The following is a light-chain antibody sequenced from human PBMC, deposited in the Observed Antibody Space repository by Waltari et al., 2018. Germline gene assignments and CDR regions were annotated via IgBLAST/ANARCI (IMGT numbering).Light chain of an antibody. CDR3: SSYATSYIVL. CDR2: EVS. J-gene: IGLJ2*01. CDR1: NNDIGAHNL. V-gene: IGLV2-14*01. Sequence: QSALTQPASVSGSVGQSISISCTGSNNDIGAHNLVSWYQQYPGKPPKLVIYEVSNRPSGVSTRFSASKSGTTASLTISGLQAEDEAEYFCSSYATSYIVLFGGGTRVTVL.